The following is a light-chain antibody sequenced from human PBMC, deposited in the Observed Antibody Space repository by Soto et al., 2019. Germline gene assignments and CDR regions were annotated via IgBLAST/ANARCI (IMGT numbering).Light chain of an antibody. J-gene: IGKJ1*01. CDR3: QQYNGYSTWT. CDR1: QSISRW. CDR2: DAS. V-gene: IGKV1-5*01. Sequence: DIQMTQSPSTLSASVGDRVTITCRASQSISRWLAWDQQKPGKAPKVLIWDASSLQRGVPSRFSGSGSGTEFTLTISSLQPHDFATYYCQQYNGYSTWTFGLGTKVDIK.